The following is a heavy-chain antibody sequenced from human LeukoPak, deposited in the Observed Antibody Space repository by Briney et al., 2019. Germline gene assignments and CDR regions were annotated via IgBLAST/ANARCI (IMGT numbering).Heavy chain of an antibody. Sequence: PGGSLRLSCAASGFTFDGSWMNWVRQPPGRGLEWVANINPDGSEKRYVDSVKGRFTTSRDNAKNSFYLQMNSLRAEDTAVYYCASWYSENNLWGQGTRVTVSS. J-gene: IGHJ4*02. CDR2: INPDGSEK. CDR3: ASWYSENNL. V-gene: IGHV3-7*01. CDR1: GFTFDGSW. D-gene: IGHD2-21*01.